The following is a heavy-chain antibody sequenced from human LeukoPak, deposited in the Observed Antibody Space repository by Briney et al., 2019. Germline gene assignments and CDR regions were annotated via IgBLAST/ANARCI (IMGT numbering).Heavy chain of an antibody. V-gene: IGHV3-21*01. Sequence: GGSLRLSCAGSAFTFSSHTINWVRQAPGRGLEWVSCIGFSTTYIHYADSVKGRFTVTRDNAKGSVSLQMNSLRAEDTAVYYCARDMFDWLFEDLEIGVSFDSWGQGTLVTVSS. CDR2: IGFSTTYI. D-gene: IGHD3-9*01. CDR1: AFTFSSHT. CDR3: ARDMFDWLFEDLEIGVSFDS. J-gene: IGHJ4*02.